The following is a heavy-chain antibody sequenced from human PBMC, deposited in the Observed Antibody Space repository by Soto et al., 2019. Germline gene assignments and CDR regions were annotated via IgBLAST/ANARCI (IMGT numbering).Heavy chain of an antibody. CDR2: MNPNSGNT. D-gene: IGHD1-26*01. V-gene: IGHV1-8*02. CDR3: ARGKSGSPRWFDP. CDR1: GYTFTDYY. J-gene: IGHJ5*02. Sequence: ASVKVSCKASGYTFTDYYMHWVRQATGQGLEWMGWMNPNSGNTGFVQKFQGRVTMTRNTSISTAYMELSSLRSEDTAVYYCARGKSGSPRWFDPWGQGTLVTVSS.